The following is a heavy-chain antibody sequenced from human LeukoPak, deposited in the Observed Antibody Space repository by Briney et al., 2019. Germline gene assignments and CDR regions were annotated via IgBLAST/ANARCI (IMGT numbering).Heavy chain of an antibody. CDR1: GGSFSGYY. J-gene: IGHJ4*02. D-gene: IGHD5-24*01. Sequence: SETLSLTCAVYGGSFSGYYWSWIRQPPGRGLEWIGEINHSGSTNYNPSLKSRVTISVDTSKSQFSLKLNSVTAADTAMYYCARGRDPYWGQGTLVTVSS. CDR2: INHSGST. V-gene: IGHV4-34*01. CDR3: ARGRDPY.